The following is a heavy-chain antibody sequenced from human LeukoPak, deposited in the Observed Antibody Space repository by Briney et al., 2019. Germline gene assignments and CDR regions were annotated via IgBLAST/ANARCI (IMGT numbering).Heavy chain of an antibody. CDR1: GYIFTSYN. D-gene: IGHD3-10*01. Sequence: ASVKVSCKASGYIFTSYNIYWVRQAPGQGLEWMGIINPSGGSTNYAQKFQGRVTITADESTSTAYMELSSLRSEDTAVYYCARDYGSGSYMASYNWFDPWGQGTLVTVSS. V-gene: IGHV1-46*01. J-gene: IGHJ5*02. CDR2: INPSGGST. CDR3: ARDYGSGSYMASYNWFDP.